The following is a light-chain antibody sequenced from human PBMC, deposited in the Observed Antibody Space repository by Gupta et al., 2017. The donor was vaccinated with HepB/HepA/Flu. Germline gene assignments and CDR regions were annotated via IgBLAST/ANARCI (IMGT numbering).Light chain of an antibody. CDR1: QSISYF. V-gene: IGKV3-11*01. Sequence: DIVLTQSPATLSLSPGERATLSCMASQSISYFLAWYQQKPGQSPRLLIYDASNRAPGIPARISSSRSSAAFTLIIISRVPADYVAYYCRQRRNCPYTFGHGTTVDIK. J-gene: IGKJ3*01. CDR2: DAS. CDR3: RQRRNCPYT.